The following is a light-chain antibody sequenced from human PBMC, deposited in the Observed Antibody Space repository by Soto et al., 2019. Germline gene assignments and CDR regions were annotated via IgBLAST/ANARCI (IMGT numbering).Light chain of an antibody. CDR3: QQYDNVIT. Sequence: DIQMTQSPSSLSASVGDRVTITCQASQGISTYLNWYQQKPGKAPKLLIYGASNLETGVPSRFSGSGSGTDFTFTISSLQPEDIATYFCQQYDNVITFGQGTRLEIK. CDR1: QGISTY. CDR2: GAS. J-gene: IGKJ5*01. V-gene: IGKV1-33*01.